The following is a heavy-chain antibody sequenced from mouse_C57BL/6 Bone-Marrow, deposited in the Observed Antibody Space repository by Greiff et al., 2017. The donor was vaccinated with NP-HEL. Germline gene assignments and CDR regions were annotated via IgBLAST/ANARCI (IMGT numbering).Heavy chain of an antibody. J-gene: IGHJ4*01. CDR1: GYSFTGYY. Sequence: VQLQQSGPELVKPGASVKISCKASGYSFTGYYMNWVKQSPEKSLEWIGEINPSTGGTTYNQKFKAKATLTVDKSSSTAYMQLKSLTSEDSAVYYCARQLRSYWGQGTSVTVSS. D-gene: IGHD3-2*02. CDR3: ARQLRSY. CDR2: INPSTGGT. V-gene: IGHV1-42*01.